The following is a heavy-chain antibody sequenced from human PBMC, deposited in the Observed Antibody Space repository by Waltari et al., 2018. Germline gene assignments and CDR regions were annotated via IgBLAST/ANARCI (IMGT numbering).Heavy chain of an antibody. J-gene: IGHJ4*02. V-gene: IGHV4-4*07. CDR1: GASMDTYS. CDR3: ARDLSEGWFGDQSPLGY. D-gene: IGHD3-10*01. Sequence: QVQLQESGPGRVTPSETLSLPCTVSGASMDTYSWNWIRQPAGKGLEWIGRIYSSGFPNYNPSLESRVTMSVDTSKNQLSLEVRSVTAADTAVYYCARDLSEGWFGDQSPLGYWGQGTVVTVSA. CDR2: IYSSGFP.